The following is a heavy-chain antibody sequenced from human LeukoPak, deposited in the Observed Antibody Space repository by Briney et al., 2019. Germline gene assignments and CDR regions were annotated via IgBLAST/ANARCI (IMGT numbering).Heavy chain of an antibody. D-gene: IGHD5-24*01. J-gene: IGHJ3*02. CDR2: IYNSGST. CDR3: AGRLWRRDGYNLSAFDI. CDR1: GASISGYY. Sequence: PSETLSLTCTVSGASISGYYWTWIRQPPGKGLEWIGYIYNSGSTNYNPSLKSRVTMSVDTSKNQFSLKLSSVTAADTAVYYCAGRLWRRDGYNLSAFDIWGQGTMVTVSS. V-gene: IGHV4-59*01.